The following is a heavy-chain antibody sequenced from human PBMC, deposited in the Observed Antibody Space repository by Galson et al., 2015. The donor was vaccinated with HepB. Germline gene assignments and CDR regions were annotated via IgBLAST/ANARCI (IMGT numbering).Heavy chain of an antibody. J-gene: IGHJ6*02. CDR1: GYTFSGYY. Sequence: SVKVSCKASGYTFSGYYMHWVRQAPGQGLEWMGWINPNSGGTNYAQKLHGRVTMTRDTAISTAYMELSRLRSDDTALYYCARVIVGATFYYYGMDVWGQGTTVTVSS. D-gene: IGHD1-26*01. CDR2: INPNSGGT. CDR3: ARVIVGATFYYYGMDV. V-gene: IGHV1-2*02.